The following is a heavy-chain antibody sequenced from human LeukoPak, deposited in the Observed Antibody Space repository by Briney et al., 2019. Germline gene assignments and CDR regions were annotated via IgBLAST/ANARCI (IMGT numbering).Heavy chain of an antibody. CDR2: IYHGEST. D-gene: IGHD1-26*01. CDR3: AREARKVGYYYMDV. J-gene: IGHJ6*03. Sequence: SETLSLTCTVSGDSISSGGYYWSWIRQPPGKGLGWIGYIYHGESTYYNPSLKSRVIISVDRSKNQFSLNLSSVTAADTAIYYCAREARKVGYYYMDVWGKGTTVTVSS. CDR1: GDSISSGGYY. V-gene: IGHV4-30-2*01.